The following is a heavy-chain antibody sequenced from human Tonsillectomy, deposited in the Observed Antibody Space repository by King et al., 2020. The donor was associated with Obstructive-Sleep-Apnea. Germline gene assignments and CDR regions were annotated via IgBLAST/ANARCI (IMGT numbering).Heavy chain of an antibody. CDR1: GFTFSDYV. J-gene: IGHJ6*02. Sequence: VQLVESGGGLVKPGGSLRLSCAASGFTFSDYVMNWVRQAPGKGLEWVSCISGRSTYIYYADSVKGRFTISRDNAKNSLFLQMNSLRAEDTAVYYCATAEAEYYASSDPEPKKMLFLDALDVWGQGTTVTVSS. CDR2: ISGRSTYI. D-gene: IGHD3-22*01. CDR3: ATAEAEYYASSDPEPKKMLFLDALDV. V-gene: IGHV3-21*01.